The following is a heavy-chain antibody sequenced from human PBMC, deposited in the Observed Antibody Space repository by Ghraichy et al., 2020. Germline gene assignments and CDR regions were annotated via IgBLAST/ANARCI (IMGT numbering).Heavy chain of an antibody. CDR2: INHSGST. CDR1: GGSFSGYY. J-gene: IGHJ5*02. Sequence: SETLSLTCAVYGGSFSGYYWSWIRQPPGKGLEWIGEINHSGSTNYNPSLKSRVTISVDTSKNQFSLKLSSVTAADTAVYYCAEGHLLGWFDPWGQGTLVTVSS. V-gene: IGHV4-34*01. CDR3: AEGHLLGWFDP.